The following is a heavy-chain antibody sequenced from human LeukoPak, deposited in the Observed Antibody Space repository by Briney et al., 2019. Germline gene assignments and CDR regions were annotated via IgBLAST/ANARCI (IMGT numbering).Heavy chain of an antibody. CDR3: ARGLSSWYNY. V-gene: IGHV4-61*01. Sequence: SETLSLTCTVSGGSVSSDSYYWSWIRQPPGKGLEWIGYIYYSGSTNYNPSLKSRVTISVDTSKNQFSLKLSSVTAADTAVYYCARGLSSWYNYWGQGTLVTVSS. J-gene: IGHJ4*02. CDR1: GGSVSSDSYY. CDR2: IYYSGST. D-gene: IGHD6-13*01.